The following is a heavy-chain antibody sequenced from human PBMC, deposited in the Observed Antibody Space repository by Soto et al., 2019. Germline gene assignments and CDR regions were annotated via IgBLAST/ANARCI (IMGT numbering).Heavy chain of an antibody. D-gene: IGHD6-13*01. Sequence: QITLKESGPPLVKPTQTLTLTCTFSGFSLSTSGVGVGWIRQPPGKALEWLALIYWDDDKRYSPSLKSRLTITKDTSKNQVVLTMTNMDPVDTATYYCAHRTIAAEDYWYFDLWGRGTLVTVSS. J-gene: IGHJ2*01. CDR3: AHRTIAAEDYWYFDL. V-gene: IGHV2-5*02. CDR2: IYWDDDK. CDR1: GFSLSTSGVG.